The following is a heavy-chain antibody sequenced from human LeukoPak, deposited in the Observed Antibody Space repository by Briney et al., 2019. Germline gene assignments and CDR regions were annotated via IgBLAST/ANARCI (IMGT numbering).Heavy chain of an antibody. D-gene: IGHD3-3*01. CDR3: ARLHLVGVVNNWFDP. J-gene: IGHJ5*02. Sequence: SETLSLTCAVYGGSFSGYYWSWIRQPPGKGLEWIGEINHSGSTNYNPSLKSRVTISVDTSKNQFSLKLSSVTAADTAVYYCARLHLVGVVNNWFDPWGQGTLVTVSS. CDR2: INHSGST. V-gene: IGHV4-34*01. CDR1: GGSFSGYY.